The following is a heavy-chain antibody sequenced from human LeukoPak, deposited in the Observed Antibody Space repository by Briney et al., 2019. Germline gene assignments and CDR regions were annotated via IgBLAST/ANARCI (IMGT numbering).Heavy chain of an antibody. D-gene: IGHD3-3*01. CDR3: ARDSDFWSGYYYFDY. Sequence: PSQTLSLTCTVSGGSISRADYYWSWIRQPPGKGLEWIGYIYYSGSTYYNPSLKGHATISVDTSKNQFSLKLSSVTAADTAVYYCARDSDFWSGYYYFDYWGQGTLVTVSS. CDR1: GGSISRADYY. CDR2: IYYSGST. J-gene: IGHJ4*02. V-gene: IGHV4-30-4*08.